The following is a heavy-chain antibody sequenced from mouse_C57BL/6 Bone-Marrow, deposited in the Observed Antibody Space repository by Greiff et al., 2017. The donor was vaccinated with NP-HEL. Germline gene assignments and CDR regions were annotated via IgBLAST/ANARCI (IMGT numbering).Heavy chain of an antibody. D-gene: IGHD2-4*01. CDR2: IDPANGNT. CDR3: ARHHYDTHVDCDY. V-gene: IGHV14-3*01. Sequence: VQLQQSVAELVRPGASVKLSCTASGFNIKNTYMHWVKQRPEQGLEWIGRIDPANGNTKYAPKFPGKATITADTSSNTAYLQLSSLTSEDTAIYYCARHHYDTHVDCDYWGQGTTLTVSS. J-gene: IGHJ2*01. CDR1: GFNIKNTY.